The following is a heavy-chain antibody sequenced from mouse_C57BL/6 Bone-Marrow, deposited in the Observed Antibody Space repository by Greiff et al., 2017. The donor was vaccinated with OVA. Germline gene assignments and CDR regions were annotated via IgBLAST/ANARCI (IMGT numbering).Heavy chain of an antibody. J-gene: IGHJ2*01. CDR2: FAPSDSYT. D-gene: IGHD2-10*02. V-gene: IGHV1-59*01. CDR1: GYTFTSCW. Sequence: VQLQQPGAELVRPGTSVKLSCKASGYTFTSCWMHWVKQRPGQGLEWIGVFAPSDSYTNYNQNFKGKATLTVDTSSSTAYMQLSSLTSEDSAVYDCARGMVLYYFDYWGQGTTLTVSS. CDR3: ARGMVLYYFDY.